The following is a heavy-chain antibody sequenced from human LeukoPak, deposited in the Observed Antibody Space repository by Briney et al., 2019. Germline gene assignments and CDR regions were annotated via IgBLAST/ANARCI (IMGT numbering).Heavy chain of an antibody. CDR1: GYTFTSYA. J-gene: IGHJ3*02. D-gene: IGHD6-13*01. Sequence: ASVKVSCKASGYTFTSYAMHWVRQAPGQRLEWMGWINAGNGNTKYSQKFQGRVTITRDTSASTAYMELSSLRSEDTAVYYCARDARGAAAADDPLDIWGQGTTVTVSS. CDR2: INAGNGNT. V-gene: IGHV1-3*01. CDR3: ARDARGAAAADDPLDI.